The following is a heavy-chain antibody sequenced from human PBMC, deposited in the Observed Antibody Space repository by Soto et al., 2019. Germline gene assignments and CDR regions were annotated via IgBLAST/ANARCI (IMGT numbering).Heavy chain of an antibody. V-gene: IGHV3-23*01. CDR3: AKDRYGDYGGIDY. J-gene: IGHJ4*02. CDR1: GFTFSTYA. Sequence: EVQLLESGGGLVQPGGSLRLSCAASGFTFSTYALIWVRQAPGKGLELVSVITGSGGSTYYADSVKGRFTISRDTSKNTLFLQMNSLRAEDTAVYYCAKDRYGDYGGIDYWGQGTMVTVSS. D-gene: IGHD4-17*01. CDR2: ITGSGGST.